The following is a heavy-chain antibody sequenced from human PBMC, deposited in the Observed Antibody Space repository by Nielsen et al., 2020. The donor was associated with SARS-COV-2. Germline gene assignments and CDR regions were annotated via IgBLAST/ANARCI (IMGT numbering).Heavy chain of an antibody. CDR2: ISWNSGSI. D-gene: IGHD3-10*01. CDR1: GFTFTNYS. Sequence: GGSLRLSCAASGFTFTNYSMNWLRQAPGKGLEWVSGISWNSGSIGYADSVKGRFIISRDNDRNSLHLQMNSLRAEDTAVYYCARASRESYGSGTLDYWGQGTRVTVSS. J-gene: IGHJ4*02. V-gene: IGHV3-21*04. CDR3: ARASRESYGSGTLDY.